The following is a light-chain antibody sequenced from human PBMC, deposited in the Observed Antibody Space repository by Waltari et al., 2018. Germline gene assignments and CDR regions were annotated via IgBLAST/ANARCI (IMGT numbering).Light chain of an antibody. J-gene: IGLJ3*02. CDR3: CSYTGSYTGV. Sequence: QSSLTPPASLSGSPGTAIPTPCTGTRRDVGVYNLCSWYQQYPGKAPKVMIYDDNRRPSGVSDRFSGSKSGNTASLTISGVQAEDEADYYCCSYTGSYTGVFGGGTKLTVL. CDR2: DDN. CDR1: RRDVGVYNL. V-gene: IGLV2-14*02.